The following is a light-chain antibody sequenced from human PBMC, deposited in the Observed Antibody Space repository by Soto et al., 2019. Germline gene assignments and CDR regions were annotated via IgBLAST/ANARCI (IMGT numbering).Light chain of an antibody. CDR3: QKYTNVPA. Sequence: DIQMTQSPSSLSASVGDRVTITCRASQGISNYLAWYQQIPGKVPKLLISAASTLQSGVPSRFSGSGSGTDFTRTISSLQPADVATYYCQKYTNVPAFGGGTKVEIK. J-gene: IGKJ4*01. V-gene: IGKV1-27*01. CDR1: QGISNY. CDR2: AAS.